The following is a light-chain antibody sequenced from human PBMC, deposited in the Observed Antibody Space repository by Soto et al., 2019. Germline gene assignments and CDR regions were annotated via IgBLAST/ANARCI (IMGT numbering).Light chain of an antibody. CDR1: SSNIGAGYD. CDR2: GNN. CDR3: YSYDSSLSGSV. V-gene: IGLV1-40*01. J-gene: IGLJ2*01. Sequence: QSVLTQPPSVSGAPGQRVTISCTGSSSNIGAGYDVHWYQQLPGTAPKLLIYGNNNRPSGVPDRLSGSKSGTSASLAITGHQAEDEADYYCYSYDSSLSGSVFGRGTKLTVL.